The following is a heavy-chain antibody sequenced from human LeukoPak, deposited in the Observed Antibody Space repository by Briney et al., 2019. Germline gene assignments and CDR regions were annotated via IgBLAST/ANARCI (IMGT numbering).Heavy chain of an antibody. Sequence: EVQLVESGAEVKKPGESLKISCKGSGYNFATYRIGWVRQMLGKGLGWMGIIYPGDSDTRYSPSFQGQVTISADKSISIAYLQWSSLKASDTAMYYCARSPSMRDAFDIWGQGTMVTVSS. CDR2: IYPGDSDT. D-gene: IGHD6-6*01. V-gene: IGHV5-51*03. CDR1: GYNFATYR. J-gene: IGHJ3*02. CDR3: ARSPSMRDAFDI.